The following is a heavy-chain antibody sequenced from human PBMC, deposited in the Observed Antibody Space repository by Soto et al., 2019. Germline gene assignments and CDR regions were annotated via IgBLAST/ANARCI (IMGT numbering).Heavy chain of an antibody. CDR3: ARGLRTTGAFDI. CDR2: INAGNGNT. V-gene: IGHV1-3*01. CDR1: GYTFASYA. Sequence: ASVKVSCKASGYTFASYAMHWVRQAPGQRLEWMGWINAGNGNTKYSQKFQGRVTITRDTSASTAYMELSSLRSEDTAVYYCARGLRTTGAFDIWGQGTMVTVSS. J-gene: IGHJ3*02. D-gene: IGHD4-4*01.